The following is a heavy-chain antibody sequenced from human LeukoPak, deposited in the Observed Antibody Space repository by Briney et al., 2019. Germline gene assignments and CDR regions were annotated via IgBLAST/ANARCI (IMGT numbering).Heavy chain of an antibody. CDR2: IWYDGSNK. Sequence: GGSLRLSCAASGFTFSSYGMHWVRQAPGKGLEWVAVIWYDGSNKYYADSVKGRFTISRDNSKNTLYLQMNSLRAEDTAVYYCAKAPRSGSYYNEGAPYYFDYWGQGSLVTVSS. J-gene: IGHJ4*02. V-gene: IGHV3-33*06. CDR1: GFTFSSYG. D-gene: IGHD3-10*01. CDR3: AKAPRSGSYYNEGAPYYFDY.